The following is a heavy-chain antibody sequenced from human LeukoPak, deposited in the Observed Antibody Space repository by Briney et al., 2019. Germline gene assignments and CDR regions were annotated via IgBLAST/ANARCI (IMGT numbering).Heavy chain of an antibody. J-gene: IGHJ5*02. CDR2: MNPNSGNT. D-gene: IGHD3-22*01. CDR3: ARMSYYDSSGDNWFDP. V-gene: IGHV1-8*01. Sequence: ASVSVSCKASGYTFTSYDINGVRQAPGQGLEWMGWMNPNSGNTVYAQKFQGRVTMTRDPSISTAYMELSSLRPEDTAVYYCARMSYYDSSGDNWFDPWGQGTLVTVSS. CDR1: GYTFTSYD.